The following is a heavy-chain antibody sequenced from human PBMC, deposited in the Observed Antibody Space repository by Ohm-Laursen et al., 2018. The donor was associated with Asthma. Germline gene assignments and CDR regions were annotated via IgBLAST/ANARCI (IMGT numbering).Heavy chain of an antibody. CDR3: ARVSVVPAATLAFDI. J-gene: IGHJ3*02. Sequence: TLSLTCTVSGDSVSSGSYYWSWIRQPPGKGLEWIGYIYYSGSTNYNPSLKSRVTISVDTSKNQFSLKLSSVTAADTAVYYCARVSVVPAATLAFDIWGQGTMVTVSS. V-gene: IGHV4-61*01. CDR2: IYYSGST. CDR1: GDSVSSGSYY. D-gene: IGHD2-2*01.